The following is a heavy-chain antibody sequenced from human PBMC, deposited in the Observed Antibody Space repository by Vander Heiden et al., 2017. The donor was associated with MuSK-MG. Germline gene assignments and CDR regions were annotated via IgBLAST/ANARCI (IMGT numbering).Heavy chain of an antibody. D-gene: IGHD3-22*01. CDR2: ISGSGGST. CDR3: AKYFGNYYDSSGLDY. CDR1: GFPFSSYA. V-gene: IGHV3-23*01. Sequence: EVQLLESGGGLVQPGGSLRLSCAASGFPFSSYAMSWVRQAPGKGLEWVSAISGSGGSTYYADSVSGRFTISRDNSKNTLYLPMNSLRAEDTAVYYCAKYFGNYYDSSGLDYWGQGTLVTVSS. J-gene: IGHJ4*02.